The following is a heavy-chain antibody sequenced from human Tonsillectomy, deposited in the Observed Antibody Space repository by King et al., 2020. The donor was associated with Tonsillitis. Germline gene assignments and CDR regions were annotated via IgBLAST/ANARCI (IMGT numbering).Heavy chain of an antibody. CDR1: GFTFSTYA. J-gene: IGHJ6*02. CDR2: MSGAGART. V-gene: IGHV3-23*04. CDR3: AKCPYDFWSGGLYYAMDV. Sequence: VQLVESGGGLVQPGGSRRLSCAASGFTFSTYAMTWVRQAPGKGLEWVSVMSGAGARTYHADSVKGRFTIARDNSKNTRYLQMNSLRAEDTAVYYCAKCPYDFWSGGLYYAMDVWGQGTTVTVSS. D-gene: IGHD3-3*01.